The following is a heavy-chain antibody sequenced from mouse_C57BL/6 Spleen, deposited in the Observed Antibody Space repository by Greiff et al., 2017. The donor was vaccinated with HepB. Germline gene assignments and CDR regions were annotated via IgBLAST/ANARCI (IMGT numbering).Heavy chain of an antibody. CDR3: ARGITTAGYFDV. CDR1: GFTFSDYY. V-gene: IGHV5-16*01. D-gene: IGHD1-2*01. Sequence: EVQVVESEGGLVQPGSSMKLSCTASGFTFSDYYMAWVRQVPEKGLEWVANINYDGSSTYYLDSLKSRFIISRDNAKNILYLQMSSLKSEDTATYYCARGITTAGYFDVWGTGTTVTVSS. CDR2: INYDGSST. J-gene: IGHJ1*03.